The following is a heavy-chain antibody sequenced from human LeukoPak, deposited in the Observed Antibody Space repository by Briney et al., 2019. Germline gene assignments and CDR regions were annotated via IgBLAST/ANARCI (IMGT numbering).Heavy chain of an antibody. Sequence: PSGTLSLTCAVYGGSFSGYYWSWIRQPPGKGLEWIGEINHSGSTNYNLSLKSRVTISRDTSKNHFSLDLSSVTAADTAVYYCARDSVLYYFDYWGQGTLVTVSS. J-gene: IGHJ4*02. CDR2: INHSGST. V-gene: IGHV4-34*01. D-gene: IGHD2-21*01. CDR1: GGSFSGYY. CDR3: ARDSVLYYFDY.